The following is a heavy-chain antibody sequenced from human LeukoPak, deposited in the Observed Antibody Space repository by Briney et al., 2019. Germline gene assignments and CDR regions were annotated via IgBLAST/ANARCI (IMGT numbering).Heavy chain of an antibody. Sequence: GGSLRLSCAASEVTFRNYAVHWVRQAPSKGLQWVAVISYDGNTIHYADSMKGRFIISRDTSKNTLYLQMNSLRAEDTAVYYCARSGGLQKFDYWGQGTLVTVSS. CDR2: ISYDGNTI. CDR1: EVTFRNYA. D-gene: IGHD4-11*01. J-gene: IGHJ4*02. CDR3: ARSGGLQKFDY. V-gene: IGHV3-30-3*01.